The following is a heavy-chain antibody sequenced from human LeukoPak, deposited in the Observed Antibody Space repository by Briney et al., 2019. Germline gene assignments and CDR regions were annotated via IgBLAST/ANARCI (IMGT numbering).Heavy chain of an antibody. V-gene: IGHV4-59*01. CDR3: ARDRCSSTSCSYFDY. CDR2: IYYSGST. Sequence: SETLSLTCTVSGGSISSYYWSWIRQPPGKGLEWIGYIYYSGSTNYNPSLKSRVTISVDTSKNQFSLKLSSVTAADTAVYYCARDRCSSTSCSYFDYWGQGTLLIVSS. J-gene: IGHJ4*02. CDR1: GGSISSYY. D-gene: IGHD2-2*01.